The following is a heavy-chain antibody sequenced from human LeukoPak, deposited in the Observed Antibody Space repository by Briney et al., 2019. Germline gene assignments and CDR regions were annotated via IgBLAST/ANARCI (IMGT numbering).Heavy chain of an antibody. D-gene: IGHD6-19*01. V-gene: IGHV4-39*02. CDR2: IYYSGST. CDR1: GGSISSSSHY. Sequence: SETLSLTCTVSGGSISSSSHYWGWIRQPPGKGLEWIGSIYYSGSTYYNPSLKSRVTISVDTSKNQFSLKLSSVTAADTAVYYCAREGIAVAPQGVIIRVAFDIWGQGTMVTVSS. J-gene: IGHJ3*02. CDR3: AREGIAVAPQGVIIRVAFDI.